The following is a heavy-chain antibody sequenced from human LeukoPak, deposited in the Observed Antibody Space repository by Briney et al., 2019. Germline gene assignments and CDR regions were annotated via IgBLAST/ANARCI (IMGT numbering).Heavy chain of an antibody. D-gene: IGHD7-27*01. V-gene: IGHV4-59*01. CDR2: IYYSGST. CDR1: GGSISSYY. CDR3: ARDQKLTGDNYFDY. J-gene: IGHJ4*02. Sequence: SGTLSLTCTVYGGSISSYYWSWIRQPPGKGLEWIGYIYYSGSTNYNPSLKSRVTISVDTSKDQFSLKLSSVTAADTAVYYCARDQKLTGDNYFDYWGQGTLVTVSS.